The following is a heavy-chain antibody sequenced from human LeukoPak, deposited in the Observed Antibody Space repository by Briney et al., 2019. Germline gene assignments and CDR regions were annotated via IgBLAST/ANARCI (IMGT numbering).Heavy chain of an antibody. D-gene: IGHD1-26*01. CDR2: IYPGDSDT. CDR1: GYSFTSYW. V-gene: IGHV5-51*01. CDR3: ARRRDLYSGSYYPFDY. Sequence: GESLKISCKGSGYSFTSYWIAWVRQMPGKGLEWMGIIYPGDSDTRYSPSFQGQVTISADKSISTAYLQWSSLKASDTAMYYCARRRDLYSGSYYPFDYWGQGTLVTVSS. J-gene: IGHJ4*02.